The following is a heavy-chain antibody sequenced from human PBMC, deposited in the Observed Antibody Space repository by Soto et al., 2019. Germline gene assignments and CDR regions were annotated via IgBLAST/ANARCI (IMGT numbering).Heavy chain of an antibody. D-gene: IGHD6-13*01. CDR3: ARRYSSSWDAFDI. CDR1: GYTFTSYD. J-gene: IGHJ3*02. V-gene: IGHV1-8*01. Sequence: GSVKVSCKASGYTFTSYDINWVRQATGQGLEWMGWMNPNSGNTGYAQKFQGRVTMTRNTSISTAYMELSSLRSEDTAVYYCARRYSSSWDAFDIWGQGTMVTVSS. CDR2: MNPNSGNT.